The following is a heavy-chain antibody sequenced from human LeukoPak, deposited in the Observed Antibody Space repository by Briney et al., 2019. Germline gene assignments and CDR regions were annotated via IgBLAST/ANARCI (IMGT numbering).Heavy chain of an antibody. J-gene: IGHJ4*02. Sequence: SQTLSLTCAIFGDSFSSNSAAWNWIRPSPSRGLEWLGRIYYRSTWYNDSAVSVKRRLTINPDTSKNQFSLQLNSVTPEDTAVYYCARDIVVVAATNYFDYWGQGTLVTVSS. CDR1: GDSFSSNSAA. CDR3: ARDIVVVAATNYFDY. V-gene: IGHV6-1*01. D-gene: IGHD2-15*01. CDR2: IYYRSTWYN.